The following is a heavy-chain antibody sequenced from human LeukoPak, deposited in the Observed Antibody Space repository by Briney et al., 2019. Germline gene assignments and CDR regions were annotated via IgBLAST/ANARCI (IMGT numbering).Heavy chain of an antibody. CDR2: IYYSSKWYI. D-gene: IGHD3-10*01. Sequence: SQTLSLTCAISGDTVSTNVATWNWIRQSPSRGLEWLGRIYYSSKWYIEYAVSVKSQTTIKADPSRNQFSLHLTSVTPDDTAVYYCARERGVIRDPYYFDYWGQGTLVTVSS. J-gene: IGHJ4*02. CDR1: GDTVSTNVAT. V-gene: IGHV6-1*01. CDR3: ARERGVIRDPYYFDY.